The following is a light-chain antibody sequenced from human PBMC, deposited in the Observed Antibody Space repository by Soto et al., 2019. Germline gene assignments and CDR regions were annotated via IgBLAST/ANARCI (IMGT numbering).Light chain of an antibody. Sequence: EIGLTQSPGTLSLSQGEGATLSCRASQSIYTKLAWYQKKSGQAPRLLIYDASTRAYGIPDRFSGSGSGTDFSLTISRLEPEDFAVYYCQQYAGSLYTFAQGTKVDIK. CDR1: QSIYTK. V-gene: IGKV3-20*01. CDR2: DAS. J-gene: IGKJ2*01. CDR3: QQYAGSLYT.